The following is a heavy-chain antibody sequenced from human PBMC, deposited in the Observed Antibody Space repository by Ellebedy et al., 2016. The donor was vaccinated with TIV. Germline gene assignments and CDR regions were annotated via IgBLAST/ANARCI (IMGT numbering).Heavy chain of an antibody. V-gene: IGHV3-48*02. Sequence: GESLKISCAASGFTFSGYSMNWVRQAPGKGLEWVSYIDSSGVTVFYADSVKGRFTISRDNAKNSLYLQMNSLRDEDTAVYYCARDHTWEQWLVNWGQGTLVTVSS. D-gene: IGHD6-19*01. CDR3: ARDHTWEQWLVN. CDR1: GFTFSGYS. CDR2: IDSSGVTV. J-gene: IGHJ4*02.